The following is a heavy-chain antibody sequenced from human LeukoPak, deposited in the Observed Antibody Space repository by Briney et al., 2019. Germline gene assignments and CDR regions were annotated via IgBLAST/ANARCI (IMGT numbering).Heavy chain of an antibody. CDR3: AKPSSSSWYYYGMDV. CDR2: ISYDGSNK. Sequence: GGSLRLSCAASGFTFSSYGTHWVRQAPGKGLEWVAVISYDGSNKYYADSVKGRFTISRDNSKNTLYLLMNSLRAEDTAVYYCAKPSSSSWYYYGMDVWGQGTTVTVSS. J-gene: IGHJ6*02. D-gene: IGHD6-13*01. CDR1: GFTFSSYG. V-gene: IGHV3-30*18.